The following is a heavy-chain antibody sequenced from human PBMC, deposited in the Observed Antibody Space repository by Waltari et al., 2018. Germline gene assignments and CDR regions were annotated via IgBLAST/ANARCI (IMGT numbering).Heavy chain of an antibody. D-gene: IGHD6-13*01. CDR2: ISWNSGSI. V-gene: IGHV3-9*01. CDR1: GFTFDDYA. J-gene: IGHJ5*02. CDR3: AKDAYSSSWNWFDP. Sequence: EVQLVESGGGLVQPGRSLRLSCAASGFTFDDYAMHWVRQAPGKGLEWVSGISWNSGSIGYADSVKGRFTISRDNAKNSLYLQMNSLRAEDTALYYCAKDAYSSSWNWFDPWGQGTLVTVSS.